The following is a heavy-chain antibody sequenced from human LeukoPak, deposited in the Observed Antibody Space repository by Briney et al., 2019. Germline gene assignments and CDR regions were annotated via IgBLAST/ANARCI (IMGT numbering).Heavy chain of an antibody. D-gene: IGHD3-3*01. Sequence: SETLSLTCTVSGGSISSYYWSWIRQPPEKGLEWIGYIYYSGSTNYNPSLKSRVTISVDTSKNQFSLKLSSVTAADTAVYYCARDGADFWSGYYRSPFGMDVWGQGTTVTVSS. CDR3: ARDGADFWSGYYRSPFGMDV. V-gene: IGHV4-59*01. CDR2: IYYSGST. CDR1: GGSISSYY. J-gene: IGHJ6*02.